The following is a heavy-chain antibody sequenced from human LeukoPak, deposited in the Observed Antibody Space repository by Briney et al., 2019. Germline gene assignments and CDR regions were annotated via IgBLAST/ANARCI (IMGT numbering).Heavy chain of an antibody. V-gene: IGHV1-69*06. D-gene: IGHD3-10*01. Sequence: SVKVSCKASGGTFSSYAISWVRQAPGQGLEWMGGIIPIFGTANYAQKFQGRVTITADKSTSIAYMELSSLRSEDTAVYYCARHLNYYGSGSPVNWFDPWGQGTLVTVSS. CDR1: GGTFSSYA. CDR3: ARHLNYYGSGSPVNWFDP. J-gene: IGHJ5*02. CDR2: IIPIFGTA.